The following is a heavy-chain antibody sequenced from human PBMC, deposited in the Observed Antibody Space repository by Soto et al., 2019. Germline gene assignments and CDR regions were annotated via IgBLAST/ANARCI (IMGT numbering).Heavy chain of an antibody. CDR3: AREETVTTGVFDI. Sequence: EVQLVESGGGLVQPGGSLRLSCAASGFTFSSYSMNWVRQAPGKGLEWVSYISSSSTTIHYADSVKGRFTISRDNAKNSLYLQMNSLRAEDTAVYYCAREETVTTGVFDIWGQGTMVTVSS. CDR1: GFTFSSYS. V-gene: IGHV3-48*01. CDR2: ISSSSTTI. J-gene: IGHJ3*02. D-gene: IGHD4-17*01.